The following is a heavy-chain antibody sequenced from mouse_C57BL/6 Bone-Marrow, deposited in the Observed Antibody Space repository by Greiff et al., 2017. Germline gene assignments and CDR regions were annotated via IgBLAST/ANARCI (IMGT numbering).Heavy chain of an antibody. CDR2: ISYRGST. Sequence: EVKLVESGPGLAKPSQTLSLTCSVTGYSITSDYWNWIRKFPGNKLEYMGYISYRGSTYYNPSLKSRIPITRDTSKNQYDLQLNSVTSDDTATYYCARSGSSLFDYWGQGTTLTVSS. CDR3: ARSGSSLFDY. D-gene: IGHD1-1*01. V-gene: IGHV3-8*01. J-gene: IGHJ2*01. CDR1: GYSITSDY.